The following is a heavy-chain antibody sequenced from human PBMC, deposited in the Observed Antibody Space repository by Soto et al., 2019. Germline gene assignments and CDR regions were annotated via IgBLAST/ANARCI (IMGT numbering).Heavy chain of an antibody. CDR3: ARDQLPTG. CDR1: GGSISSYY. J-gene: IGHJ4*02. V-gene: IGHV4-59*01. CDR2: IYYSGST. D-gene: IGHD3-9*01. Sequence: PSETLSLTCPVSGGSISSYYWSWIRQPPGKGLEWIGYIYYSGSTNYNPSLKSRVTISVDTSKNQFSLKLSSVTAAATAVYYCARDQLPTGWGQGTLVTVSS.